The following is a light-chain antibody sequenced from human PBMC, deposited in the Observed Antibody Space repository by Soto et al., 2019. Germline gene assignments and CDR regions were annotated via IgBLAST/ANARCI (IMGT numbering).Light chain of an antibody. Sequence: DIQMTQTPSSLSAYVGDRVTITCRASQSISSYLNWYQQKPGKAPKLLIYAASSLQSGVPSRFSGSGSGTDFTLTISSLQPEDFATYYCQQSYSTPSITFGHGTRLEIK. J-gene: IGKJ5*01. CDR2: AAS. V-gene: IGKV1-39*01. CDR1: QSISSY. CDR3: QQSYSTPSIT.